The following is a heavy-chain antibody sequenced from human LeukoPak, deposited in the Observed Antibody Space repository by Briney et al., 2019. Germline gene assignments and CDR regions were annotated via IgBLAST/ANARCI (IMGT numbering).Heavy chain of an antibody. Sequence: ASVKVSCKASGYTFTGYYIHWIRQAPGQGLEWMGWINPNSGGTNYAQKFQGRVTMTRDTSISTTYMELNRVNSDDTALYYCARVAAMAGIGWGDFDFWGQGTLVTVSS. V-gene: IGHV1-2*02. J-gene: IGHJ4*02. CDR1: GYTFTGYY. CDR3: ARVAAMAGIGWGDFDF. D-gene: IGHD6-19*01. CDR2: INPNSGGT.